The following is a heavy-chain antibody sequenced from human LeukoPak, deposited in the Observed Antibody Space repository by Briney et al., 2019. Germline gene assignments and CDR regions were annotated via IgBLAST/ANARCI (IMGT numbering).Heavy chain of an antibody. D-gene: IGHD3-10*01. J-gene: IGHJ4*02. V-gene: IGHV3-20*04. CDR3: ASSWGGSYYLGFDY. CDR1: GFTFDDYG. CDR2: ISWNGGST. Sequence: GGSLRLSCAASGFTFDDYGMSWVRQVPGKGLEWVSGISWNGGSTGYADSVKGRFTISRDNAKNSLCLQMNSLRAEDTALYYCASSWGGSYYLGFDYWGQGTLVTVPS.